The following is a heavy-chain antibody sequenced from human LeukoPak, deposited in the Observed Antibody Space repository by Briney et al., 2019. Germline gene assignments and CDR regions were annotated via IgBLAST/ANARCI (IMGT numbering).Heavy chain of an antibody. CDR2: ISSSSSTI. Sequence: PGGTLRLSCAASGFTFSSYSMNWVRQAPGKGLEWVSYISSSSSTIYYADSVKGRFTISRDNAKNSLYLQMNSLRAEDTAVYYCARAMVFGELYYYYYMDVWGKGTTVTVSS. D-gene: IGHD3-10*02. CDR1: GFTFSSYS. J-gene: IGHJ6*03. V-gene: IGHV3-48*01. CDR3: ARAMVFGELYYYYYMDV.